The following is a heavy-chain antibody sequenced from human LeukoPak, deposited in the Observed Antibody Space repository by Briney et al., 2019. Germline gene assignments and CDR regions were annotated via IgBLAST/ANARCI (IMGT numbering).Heavy chain of an antibody. D-gene: IGHD6-13*01. CDR3: ASFMGQLGYYFDY. CDR2: INPNSGGT. V-gene: IGHV1-2*02. CDR1: GYNFNSYG. J-gene: IGHJ4*02. Sequence: ASVKVSCKASGYNFNSYGMNWVRQAPGQGLEWMGWINPNSGGTNYAQKFQGRVTMTRDTSISTAYMELSRLRSDDTAVYYCASFMGQLGYYFDYWGQGTLVTVSS.